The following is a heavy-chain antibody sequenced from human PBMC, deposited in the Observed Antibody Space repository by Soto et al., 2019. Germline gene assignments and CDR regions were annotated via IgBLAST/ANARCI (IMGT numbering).Heavy chain of an antibody. Sequence: PTETLSLTCTLSGGSISSGGYYWSWIRQHPGKGLEWIGYIYYSGSTYYNPSLKSRVTISVDTSKNQFSLKLSSVTAADTAVYYCARKINYGPVDYWGQVPLVTVCS. V-gene: IGHV4-31*03. J-gene: IGHJ4*02. CDR2: IYYSGST. CDR1: GGSISSGGYY. D-gene: IGHD4-17*01. CDR3: ARKINYGPVDY.